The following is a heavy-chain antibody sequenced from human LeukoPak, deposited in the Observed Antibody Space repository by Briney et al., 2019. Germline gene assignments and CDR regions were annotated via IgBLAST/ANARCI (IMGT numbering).Heavy chain of an antibody. D-gene: IGHD3-16*01. J-gene: IGHJ4*02. Sequence: PEGSLRLSCAASGFTFSSDEMNWVRQAPGKGLEWVAYISSSGSDIYYADSVRGRFTISRDNPRNSLYLQMNSLRVEDTAVYYCARDASREGDRVEYWGQGTLVTVSS. CDR1: GFTFSSDE. V-gene: IGHV3-48*03. CDR3: ARDASREGDRVEY. CDR2: ISSSGSDI.